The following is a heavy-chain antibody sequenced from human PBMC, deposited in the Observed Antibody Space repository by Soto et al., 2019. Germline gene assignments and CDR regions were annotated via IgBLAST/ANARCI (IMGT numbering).Heavy chain of an antibody. D-gene: IGHD1-26*01. CDR1: GFSLSDNGVG. J-gene: IGHJ3*02. CDR3: AHRLTWDAFDI. V-gene: IGHV2-5*02. CDR2: IYWDDEK. Sequence: ITLKESGPTLVKRTQTLTLTCTFSGFSLSDNGVGVGWIRQPPGKALEWLALIYWDDEKIYSPSLKTRLTIPKDTSKNQVLLTMTNMDPVDTATYYCAHRLTWDAFDIWGQGTMVTVSS.